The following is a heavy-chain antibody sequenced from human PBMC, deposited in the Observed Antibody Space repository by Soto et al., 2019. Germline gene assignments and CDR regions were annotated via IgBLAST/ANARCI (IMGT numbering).Heavy chain of an antibody. CDR1: GYTFTRYG. J-gene: IGHJ6*02. CDR2: ISGYNGDT. Sequence: VASVKVSCKASGYTFTRYGISWVRQAPGQGLEWMGWISGYNGDTNYAQKFQDRVSMTIDTSTGTAYMELRSLTSDDTAIYYCAKNGQPPYYYYGLDVWGQ. V-gene: IGHV1-18*01. CDR3: AKNGQPPYYYYGLDV. D-gene: IGHD2-8*01.